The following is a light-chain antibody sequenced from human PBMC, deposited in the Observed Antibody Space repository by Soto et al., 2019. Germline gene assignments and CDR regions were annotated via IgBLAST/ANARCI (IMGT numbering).Light chain of an antibody. CDR2: DAS. CDR1: QSISSW. Sequence: DIQMTQSPSTLSASVGDRVTITCRASQSISSWLAWYQQKPGKAPKLLIYDASSLERGVPSRFSGSGSGTEFTLTISSLQPDDFATYYCQQYSSYSKWTFGQGTKVDIK. V-gene: IGKV1-5*01. CDR3: QQYSSYSKWT. J-gene: IGKJ1*01.